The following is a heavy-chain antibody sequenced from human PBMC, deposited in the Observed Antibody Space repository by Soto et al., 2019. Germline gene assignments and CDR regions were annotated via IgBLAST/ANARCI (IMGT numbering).Heavy chain of an antibody. J-gene: IGHJ4*02. V-gene: IGHV3-23*01. D-gene: IGHD2-2*01. CDR2: ISGSGGRT. Sequence: VQLLESGGGLVQPGGSLRLSCAASGFTFSSYAMSWVRQAPGKGLQWVSAISGSGGRTYYADSVKGRFTISRDNSKNTLYLLMNSLRAEDTAVYYCAKDQTGYCSSTSAGWGQGTLVTVSS. CDR1: GFTFSSYA. CDR3: AKDQTGYCSSTSAG.